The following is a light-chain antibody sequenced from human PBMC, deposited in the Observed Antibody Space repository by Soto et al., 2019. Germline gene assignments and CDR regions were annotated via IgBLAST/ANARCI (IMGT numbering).Light chain of an antibody. CDR3: QQYNSFSHT. J-gene: IGKJ1*01. V-gene: IGKV1-5*03. Sequence: DIPMTQSPSTLSASVGDRVTLTCRASQSITTWLAWYQQRPGKAPRLLIYKASSLEAGVPSRFNGSGSGTEFTLAISSLQPDDFATYYCQQYNSFSHTFGQGTKVEIK. CDR2: KAS. CDR1: QSITTW.